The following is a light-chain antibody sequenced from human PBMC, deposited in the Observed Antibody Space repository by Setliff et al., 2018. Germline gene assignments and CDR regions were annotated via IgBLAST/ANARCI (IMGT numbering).Light chain of an antibody. CDR2: EVT. CDR3: SSYEGSNNYV. Sequence: QSVLTQPPSASGSPGQSVTISCTGASSDVGGYNDVFRYNYVAWYQQHPGKAPKLIISEVTKRPSGVPDRFSGSKSGNTASLTVSGLQAEDEADYYCSSYEGSNNYVFGTGTKV. CDR1: SSDVGGYNDVFRYNY. J-gene: IGLJ1*01. V-gene: IGLV2-8*01.